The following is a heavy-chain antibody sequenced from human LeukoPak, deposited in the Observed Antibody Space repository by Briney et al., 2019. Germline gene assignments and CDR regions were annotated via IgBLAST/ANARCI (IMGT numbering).Heavy chain of an antibody. D-gene: IGHD7-27*01. J-gene: IGHJ2*01. CDR1: GGSISSGTYY. CDR3: ARESGVDWYFDL. V-gene: IGHV4-31*03. CDR2: IYHSGST. Sequence: SQTLSLTCSVSGGSISSGTYYWSWIRQHPGKGLEWIGYIYHSGSTYYNPSLKSRVTISVDRSKNQFSLKLSSVTAADTAVYYCARESGVDWYFDLWGRGTLVTVSS.